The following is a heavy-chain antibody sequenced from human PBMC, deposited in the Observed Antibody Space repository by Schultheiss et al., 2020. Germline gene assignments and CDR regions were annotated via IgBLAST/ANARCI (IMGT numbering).Heavy chain of an antibody. CDR1: GFTVSNNY. D-gene: IGHD2-8*02. V-gene: IGHV3-53*01. CDR2: IYSGGNT. Sequence: GESLKISCAASGFTVSNNYMSWVRQAPGKGLEWVSVIYSGGNTYYADSVKGRFTISRDISKNTVYLQMNSLAAEDTAMYFCARNSGGVLPAGWCRGTLVTVS. CDR3: ARNSGGVLPAG. J-gene: IGHJ4*02.